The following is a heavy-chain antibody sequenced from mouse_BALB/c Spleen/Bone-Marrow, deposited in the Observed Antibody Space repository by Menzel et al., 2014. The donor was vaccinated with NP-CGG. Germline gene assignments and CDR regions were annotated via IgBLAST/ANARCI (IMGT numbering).Heavy chain of an antibody. CDR1: GFTFSDYY. CDR2: IRNKAKGYTT. CDR3: ARDRNNDIHWYLDV. V-gene: IGHV7-3*02. J-gene: IGHJ1*01. Sequence: EVKLMESGGGLVQPGGSLRLSCATSGFTFSDYYMSWVRQPPGKALEWLGFIRNKAKGYTTEYIPSVKGRFTISRDNTQSMLYLQMYPLRAKDSATYYCARDRNNDIHWYLDVWGAGTTVTVSS. D-gene: IGHD2-12*01.